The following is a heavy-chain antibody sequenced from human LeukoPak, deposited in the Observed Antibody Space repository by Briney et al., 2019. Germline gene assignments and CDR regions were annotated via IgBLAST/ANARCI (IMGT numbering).Heavy chain of an antibody. J-gene: IGHJ6*02. V-gene: IGHV4-30-4*01. CDR1: GGSISSDNYY. Sequence: PSQTLSLTCAVSGGSISSDNYYWSWIRQPPGKGLEWIGYIYHSGSTYCSPSLKSRVSISVDTSKNQFSLKLSSVTAADTAVYYCARLKYGMDVWGQGTTVTVSS. CDR2: IYHSGST. CDR3: ARLKYGMDV.